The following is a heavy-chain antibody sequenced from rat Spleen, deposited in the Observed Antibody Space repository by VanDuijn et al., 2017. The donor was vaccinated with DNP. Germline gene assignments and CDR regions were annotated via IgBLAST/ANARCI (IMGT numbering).Heavy chain of an antibody. D-gene: IGHD1-1*01. CDR1: GFTFSDYN. CDR2: ISYDGSST. CDR3: ARIAYYLYYFDY. Sequence: EVQLVESGGGLVQPGRSLKLSCAASGFTFSDYNMAWVRQAPKKGLEWVATISYDGSSTYYRDSVKGRFTISRDNAKSTLYLQMDSLRSEDTATYYCARIAYYLYYFDYWGQGVMVTVSS. J-gene: IGHJ2*01. V-gene: IGHV5-7*01.